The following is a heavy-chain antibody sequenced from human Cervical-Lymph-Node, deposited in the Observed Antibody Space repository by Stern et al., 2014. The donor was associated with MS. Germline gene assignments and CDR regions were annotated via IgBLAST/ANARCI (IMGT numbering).Heavy chain of an antibody. CDR2: INPSGGGT. D-gene: IGHD6-19*01. Sequence: VQLLESGAEVKKPGASVRVSCKASGYTFTSYYMHWVRQAPGQGHEWMGIINPSGGGTRYAQKFQGRVTMTSDTSTSTVYMELSSLRSEDTAVYYCARGYSPPEYSSGWHDAFDIWGQGTKVTVSS. J-gene: IGHJ3*02. CDR3: ARGYSPPEYSSGWHDAFDI. V-gene: IGHV1-46*01. CDR1: GYTFTSYY.